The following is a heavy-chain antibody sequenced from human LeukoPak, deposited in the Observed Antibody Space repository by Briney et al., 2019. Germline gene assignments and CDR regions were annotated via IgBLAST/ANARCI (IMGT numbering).Heavy chain of an antibody. J-gene: IGHJ3*02. V-gene: IGHV4-59*08. CDR2: IYYSGST. Sequence: SETLSLTCTVSGGSISSYYWSWIRQPPGKGLEWIGYIYYSGSTNYNPSLKSRVTISVDTSKNQFSLKLSSVTAADTAVYYCARPGDCYDSSGYLAFDIWGQGTMVTVSS. CDR3: ARPGDCYDSSGYLAFDI. D-gene: IGHD3-22*01. CDR1: GGSISSYY.